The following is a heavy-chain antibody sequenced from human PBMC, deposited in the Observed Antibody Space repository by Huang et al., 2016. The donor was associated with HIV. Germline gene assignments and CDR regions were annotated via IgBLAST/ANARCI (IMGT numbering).Heavy chain of an antibody. CDR2: TTTSVAKT. Sequence: EVQLLESGGNLVQPGGSLRLSCAASGFTFSSYAMSWVRQAPGKGLEWVSFTTTSVAKTYYSDSVKCRFTISRDNSENTLYLQMNRLRPEDTAVYYCARRNYDGYYFYYMDVWGKGTTVIVSS. CDR1: GFTFSSYA. V-gene: IGHV3-23*01. D-gene: IGHD3-22*01. J-gene: IGHJ6*03. CDR3: ARRNYDGYYFYYMDV.